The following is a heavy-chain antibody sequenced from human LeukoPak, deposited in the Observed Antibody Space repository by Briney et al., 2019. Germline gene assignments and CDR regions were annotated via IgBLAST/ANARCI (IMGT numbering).Heavy chain of an antibody. CDR1: GGTFSSYA. J-gene: IGHJ4*02. CDR2: IIPILGIA. D-gene: IGHD3-22*01. V-gene: IGHV1-69*04. Sequence: ASVKVSCKASGGTFSSYAISWVRQAPGQGLEWMGRIIPILGIANYAQKFQGRVTITADKSTSTAYMELSSLRSEDTAVYYCASGTGYYDSGGYYGYYFDYWGQGTLVTVSS. CDR3: ASGTGYYDSGGYYGYYFDY.